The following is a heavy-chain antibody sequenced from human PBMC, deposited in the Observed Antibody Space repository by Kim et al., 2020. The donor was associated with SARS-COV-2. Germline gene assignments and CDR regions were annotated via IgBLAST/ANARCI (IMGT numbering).Heavy chain of an antibody. V-gene: IGHV3-33*01. D-gene: IGHD5-12*01. CDR3: ARDTSLYSGYDLRDPHFYCGMDV. Sequence: GGSLRLYCAASGFTFSSYGMHWVRQAPGKGLEWVAVIWYDGSNKYYADSVKGRFTISRDNSKNTLYLQMNSLRAEDTAVYYCARDTSLYSGYDLRDPHFYCGMDVWGQGTTVTVSS. J-gene: IGHJ6*02. CDR2: IWYDGSNK. CDR1: GFTFSSYG.